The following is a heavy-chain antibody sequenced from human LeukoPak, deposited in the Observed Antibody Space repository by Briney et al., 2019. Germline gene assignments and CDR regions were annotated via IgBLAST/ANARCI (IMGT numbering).Heavy chain of an antibody. Sequence: PSETLSLTCTVSGGSLTYYYWSWIRQPPGKGLECIGYVYYSGGTNYNPSLKSQVTISVDTSKNQFSLKLTSVTAADTAVYYCARSAGAWDVYDIWGLGTMVTVSS. V-gene: IGHV4-59*01. CDR3: ARSAGAWDVYDI. J-gene: IGHJ3*02. CDR2: VYYSGGT. CDR1: GGSLTYYY.